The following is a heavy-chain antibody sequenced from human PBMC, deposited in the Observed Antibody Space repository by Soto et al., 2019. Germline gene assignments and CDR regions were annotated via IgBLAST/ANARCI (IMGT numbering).Heavy chain of an antibody. Sequence: QLQLQESGPGLVKPSETLSLTCTVSGGSISSSSYYWGWIRQPPGKGLEWIGSIYYSGSTYYNPSLKSRVTISVDTSKNQCSLKLSSVTAADTAVYYCARRRSLLLWFGEGWGQGTLVTVSS. CDR3: ARRRSLLLWFGEG. CDR2: IYYSGST. V-gene: IGHV4-39*01. J-gene: IGHJ4*02. D-gene: IGHD3-10*01. CDR1: GGSISSSSYY.